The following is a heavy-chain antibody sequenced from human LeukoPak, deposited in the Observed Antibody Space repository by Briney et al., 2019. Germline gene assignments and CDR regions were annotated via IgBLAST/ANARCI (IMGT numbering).Heavy chain of an antibody. CDR2: IKSDGSFT. CDR1: GFTFDTYW. D-gene: IGHD1-26*01. V-gene: IGHV3-74*01. J-gene: IGHJ4*02. Sequence: GGSLRLSCLASGFTFDTYWMHWVRQAPGKGLVWVSQIKSDGSFTSYADSVKGRFTISRDNAKKTLYLQMNSLRADDTAMYYCARSGSHDYWGQGTLVTVSS. CDR3: ARSGSHDY.